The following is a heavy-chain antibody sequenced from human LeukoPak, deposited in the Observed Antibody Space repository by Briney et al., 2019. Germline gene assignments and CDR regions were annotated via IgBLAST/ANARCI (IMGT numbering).Heavy chain of an antibody. Sequence: GESLRISCKGSGYSFTYYWISWVRQMPGKGVEWMGRIDPSDFYTNYSPSFQGHVTISVDKSISTAYLQWSSLKASDTAMYYCARGAYCGGACYSDISLADYFDYWGQGSLVTVSS. V-gene: IGHV5-10-1*01. CDR2: IDPSDFYT. J-gene: IGHJ4*02. CDR1: GYSFTYYW. D-gene: IGHD2-21*02. CDR3: ARGAYCGGACYSDISLADYFDY.